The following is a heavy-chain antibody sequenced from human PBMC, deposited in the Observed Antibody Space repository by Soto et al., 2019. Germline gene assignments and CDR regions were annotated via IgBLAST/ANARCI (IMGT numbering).Heavy chain of an antibody. Sequence: QVQLVESGGGVVQPGKSLRLSCAASGFTFSNYGMHWVRQAPGKGLEWLSLISYDETNKYYANSVKGRFTISRDKSKNTLYLHMDSLRTEDTAVYYCAKRGGTTNSVFDYWGQGTLVTVSS. CDR3: AKRGGTTNSVFDY. D-gene: IGHD2-15*01. CDR1: GFTFSNYG. J-gene: IGHJ4*02. V-gene: IGHV3-30*18. CDR2: ISYDETNK.